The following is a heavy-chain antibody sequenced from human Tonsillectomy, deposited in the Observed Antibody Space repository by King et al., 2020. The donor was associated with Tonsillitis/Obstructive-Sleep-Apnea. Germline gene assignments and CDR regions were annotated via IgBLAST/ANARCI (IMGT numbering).Heavy chain of an antibody. V-gene: IGHV4-59*01. CDR2: IYYSGST. D-gene: IGHD3-10*01. CDR1: GGSISSYY. CDR3: ARAPLGYYYGSERYSYYFDY. J-gene: IGHJ4*02. Sequence: QVQLQESGPGLVKPSETLSLTCTVSGGSISSYYWSWIRQPPGKGLEWIGYIYYSGSTNYNPSLTSRITISVDTSKNQFSLKLSSVTAADTAVYYCARAPLGYYYGSERYSYYFDYWGQGTLVTVSS.